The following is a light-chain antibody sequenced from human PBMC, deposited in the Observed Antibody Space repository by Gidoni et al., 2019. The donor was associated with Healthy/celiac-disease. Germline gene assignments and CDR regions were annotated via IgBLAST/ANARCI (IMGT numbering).Light chain of an antibody. Sequence: DIQLTQSPSSLPASVGDRVTITCQASQDISNYLNWYQQKPGKAPKLLIYDASNLETGVPSRFSGSGAGTDFTFTISILQPEDIATYYCQQYDNLPTCGGGTKVEIK. J-gene: IGKJ4*01. V-gene: IGKV1-33*01. CDR2: DAS. CDR3: QQYDNLPT. CDR1: QDISNY.